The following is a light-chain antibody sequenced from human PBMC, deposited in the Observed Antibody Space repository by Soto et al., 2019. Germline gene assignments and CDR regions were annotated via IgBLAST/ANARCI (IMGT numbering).Light chain of an antibody. J-gene: IGKJ1*01. V-gene: IGKV3-20*01. CDR3: QQYGSSRT. CDR2: GAS. CDR1: QSFSSSY. Sequence: ESVLTQSPGTLSLSPGERATLSCRASQSFSSSYLAWYQQKPDQTPRLLIYGASSRATGIPDRFSGSGSGTDFTLTISRLEPEDFAVYYCQQYGSSRTFGQGTKVAIK.